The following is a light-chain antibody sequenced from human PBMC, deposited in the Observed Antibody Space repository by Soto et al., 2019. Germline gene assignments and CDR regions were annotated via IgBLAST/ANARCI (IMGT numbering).Light chain of an antibody. CDR3: QYYSSSLSIT. V-gene: IGKV3-20*01. Sequence: EIVLTQSPGTLSLSPGERPTLSCRASQSVRSTYLAWYQQKPGQAPRLLIHGASSRATGIPDRSSGSGSGTDFTLTISRLEPEDFAVYYCQYYSSSLSITFGQGTRLEIK. J-gene: IGKJ5*01. CDR2: GAS. CDR1: QSVRSTY.